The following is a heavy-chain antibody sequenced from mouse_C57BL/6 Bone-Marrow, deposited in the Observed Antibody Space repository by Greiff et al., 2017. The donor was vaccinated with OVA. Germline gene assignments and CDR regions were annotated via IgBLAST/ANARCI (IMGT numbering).Heavy chain of an antibody. CDR2: IYPRDGRT. CDR3: AREWWLLLY. V-gene: IGHV1-85*01. Sequence: VQLQQSGPELVKPGASVKLSCKASGYTFTSYDINWVKQRPGQGLEWIGWIYPRDGRTKYNEKFKGKATLTVDTSSSTAYMELHSLTSEDSAVYFCAREWWLLLYWGQGTTLTVSS. J-gene: IGHJ2*01. CDR1: GYTFTSYD. D-gene: IGHD2-3*01.